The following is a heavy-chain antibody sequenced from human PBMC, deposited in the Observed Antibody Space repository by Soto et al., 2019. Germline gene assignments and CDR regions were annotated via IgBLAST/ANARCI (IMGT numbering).Heavy chain of an antibody. CDR3: AGDSGYGSGSSVNHYADY. CDR1: GFAFGSYW. CDR2: IKGDSSEK. J-gene: IGHJ4*01. Sequence: LRLSCAASGFAFGSYWMSWVRQAPGKGLEWLGTIKGDSSEKKYVASVRGRFTMSRDNAQNSLYLQMDSLRVEDTALYFCAGDSGYGSGSSVNHYADYWGHGTLVTVSS. D-gene: IGHD3-10*01. V-gene: IGHV3-7*01.